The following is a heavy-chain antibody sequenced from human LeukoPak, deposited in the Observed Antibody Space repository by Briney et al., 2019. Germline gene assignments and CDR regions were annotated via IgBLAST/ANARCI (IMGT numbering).Heavy chain of an antibody. CDR3: ARGGYSPFDY. D-gene: IGHD5-18*01. CDR1: GGSFSGYY. CDR2: INHSGST. V-gene: IGHV4-34*01. J-gene: IGHJ4*02. Sequence: SETLSLTCAVYGGSFSGYYWSWIRQLPGKGLEWIGEINHSGSTNYNPSLKSRVTISVDTSKNQFSLKLSSVTAADTAVYYCARGGYSPFDYWGQGTLVTVSS.